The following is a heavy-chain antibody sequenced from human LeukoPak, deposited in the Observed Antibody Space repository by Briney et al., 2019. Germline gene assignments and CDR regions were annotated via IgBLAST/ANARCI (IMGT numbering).Heavy chain of an antibody. CDR3: ARAPMVRGVIGSRLAFDY. D-gene: IGHD3-10*01. CDR2: INHSGST. J-gene: IGHJ4*02. Sequence: SQTLSLTCTVSGGSISSGGYYWSWIRQPPGKGLEWIGEINHSGSTNYNPSLKSRVTISVDTSKNQFSLKLSSVTAADTAVYYCARAPMVRGVIGSRLAFDYWGQGTLVTVSS. CDR1: GGSISSGGYY. V-gene: IGHV4-30-2*01.